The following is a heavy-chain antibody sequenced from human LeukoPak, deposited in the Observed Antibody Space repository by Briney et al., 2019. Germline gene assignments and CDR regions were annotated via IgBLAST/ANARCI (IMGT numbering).Heavy chain of an antibody. Sequence: KPSQTLSLTRTVSGVSISSVDWSWVRQPPGKRLEGSGDIYYSGSTNSNPSLESRVTISVDTSKNQFSLKLSSVTAADTAVYYCARHNLPPTHVLLWFGDRYYYYGMDVWGQGTTVTVS. V-gene: IGHV4-59*08. CDR1: GVSISSVD. J-gene: IGHJ6*02. CDR3: ARHNLPPTHVLLWFGDRYYYYGMDV. D-gene: IGHD3-10*01. CDR2: IYYSGST.